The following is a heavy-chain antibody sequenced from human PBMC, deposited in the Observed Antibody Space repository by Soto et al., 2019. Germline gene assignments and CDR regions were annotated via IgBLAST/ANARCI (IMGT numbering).Heavy chain of an antibody. V-gene: IGHV3-30-3*01. CDR1: GFTFSSYA. D-gene: IGHD2-2*01. CDR3: ARVRVPAAIPGYYYYYGMDV. Sequence: GGSLRLSCAASGFTFSSYAMHWVRQAPGKGLEWVAVISYDGSNKYYADSVKGRFTISRDNSKNTLYLQMNSLRAEDTAVYYCARVRVPAAIPGYYYYYGMDVWGQGTTVTVSS. J-gene: IGHJ6*02. CDR2: ISYDGSNK.